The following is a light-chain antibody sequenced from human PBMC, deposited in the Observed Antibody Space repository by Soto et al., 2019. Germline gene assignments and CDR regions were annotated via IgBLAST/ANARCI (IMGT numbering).Light chain of an antibody. CDR3: QQSYSGPWT. J-gene: IGKJ1*01. Sequence: DIQMTQSPSSLSASIGDRVTISCRAGQSISNYLNWYQQKPGKAPKLLIYTASSFQSGVPSRFSGSGSGTDFTLTISSLQPEDFATYYCQQSYSGPWTFGQGTKVELK. CDR2: TAS. CDR1: QSISNY. V-gene: IGKV1-39*01.